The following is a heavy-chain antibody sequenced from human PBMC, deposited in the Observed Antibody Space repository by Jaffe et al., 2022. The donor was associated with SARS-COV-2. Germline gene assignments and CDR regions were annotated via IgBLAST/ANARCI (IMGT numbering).Heavy chain of an antibody. J-gene: IGHJ4*02. CDR1: GYTFTSYA. D-gene: IGHD4-17*01. V-gene: IGHV7-4-1*02. CDR2: INTNTGNP. CDR3: ARLVFGGLNDVSTVTIDDY. Sequence: QVQLVQSGSELKKPGASVKVSCKASGYTFTSYAMNWVRQAPGQGLEWMGWINTNTGNPTYAQGFTGRFVFSLDTSVSTAYLQISSLKAEDTAVYYCARLVFGGLNDVSTVTIDDYWGQGTLVTVSS.